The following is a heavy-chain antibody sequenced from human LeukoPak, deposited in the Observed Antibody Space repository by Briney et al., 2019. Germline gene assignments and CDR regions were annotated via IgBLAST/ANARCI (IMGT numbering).Heavy chain of an antibody. Sequence: PGGSLRLSCAASGFTFSSYEMNWVRQAPGKGLEWVSYISSSGSTIYYADSVKGRFTISRDNSKNTLYLQMNSLRAEDTAVYYCARGGYYNILTGFRSRILGFDYWGQGTLVTVSS. V-gene: IGHV3-48*03. D-gene: IGHD3-9*01. CDR2: ISSSGSTI. CDR3: ARGGYYNILTGFRSRILGFDY. J-gene: IGHJ4*02. CDR1: GFTFSSYE.